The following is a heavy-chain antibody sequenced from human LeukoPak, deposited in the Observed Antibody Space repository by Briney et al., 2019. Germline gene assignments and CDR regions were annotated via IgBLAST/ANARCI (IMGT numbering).Heavy chain of an antibody. Sequence: GGSLRLSCTVSGFTFTRTWMRWVRQAPGKGLVWVSHINGDGTSTNYADSVKGRFTISRDNAKNTLFLQMNSLTVEDTAVYYCARHGLPAAADYWGQGTLVTVSS. D-gene: IGHD2-2*01. CDR1: GFTFTRTW. J-gene: IGHJ4*02. V-gene: IGHV3-74*01. CDR2: INGDGTST. CDR3: ARHGLPAAADY.